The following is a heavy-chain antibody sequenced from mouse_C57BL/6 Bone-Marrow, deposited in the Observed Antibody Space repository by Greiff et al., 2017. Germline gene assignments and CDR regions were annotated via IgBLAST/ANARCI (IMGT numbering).Heavy chain of an antibody. D-gene: IGHD1-1*01. V-gene: IGHV1-82*01. Sequence: VQLQQSGPELVKPGASVKISCKASGYAFSSSWMNWVKQRPGKGLEWIGRIYPGDGDTNYNGKFKGKATMTADKSSSTAYMQLSSLTSEDSAVYFCARQVIYYYGSSRLYYAMDYWGQGTSVTVSS. CDR1: GYAFSSSW. J-gene: IGHJ4*01. CDR2: IYPGDGDT. CDR3: ARQVIYYYGSSRLYYAMDY.